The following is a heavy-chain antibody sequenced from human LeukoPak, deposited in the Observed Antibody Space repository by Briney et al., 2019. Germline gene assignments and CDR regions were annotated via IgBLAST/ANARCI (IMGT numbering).Heavy chain of an antibody. Sequence: GGSLRLSCAASGFTFSSYSMNWVRQAPGKGLEWVSYIRGSSSTIYYADSVKGRFTISRDNAKNSLYLQMNSLRAEDTAVYYCARDPLDYWGQGTLVTVSS. CDR1: GFTFSSYS. CDR2: IRGSSSTI. J-gene: IGHJ4*02. CDR3: ARDPLDY. V-gene: IGHV3-48*04.